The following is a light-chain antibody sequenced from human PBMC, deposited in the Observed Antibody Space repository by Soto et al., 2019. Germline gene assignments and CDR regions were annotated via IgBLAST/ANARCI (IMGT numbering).Light chain of an antibody. V-gene: IGLV2-14*01. J-gene: IGLJ2*01. Sequence: QSALTQPASVSGSPGQSITISCAGTGGDVGAYNYVSWYQQHPGKAPKLMIYEVFRRPSGISNRFSASKSGNTASLTISTLQAEDEADYYCSSYAVSTPLVIFGGGTKLTVL. CDR3: SSYAVSTPLVI. CDR1: GGDVGAYNY. CDR2: EVF.